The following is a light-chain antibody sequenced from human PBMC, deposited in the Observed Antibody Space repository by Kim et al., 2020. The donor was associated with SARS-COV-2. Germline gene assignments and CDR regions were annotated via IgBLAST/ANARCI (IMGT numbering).Light chain of an antibody. CDR1: SLRSYY. J-gene: IGLJ2*01. V-gene: IGLV3-19*01. CDR2: GKN. Sequence: SSELTQDPAVSVALGQTVRITCQGDSLRSYYASWYQQKPGQAPVLVIYGKNNRPSGIPDRFSRSSSGNTDSLTITGAQAEDEADYYCNSRDSSGNHLVFG. CDR3: NSRDSSGNHLV.